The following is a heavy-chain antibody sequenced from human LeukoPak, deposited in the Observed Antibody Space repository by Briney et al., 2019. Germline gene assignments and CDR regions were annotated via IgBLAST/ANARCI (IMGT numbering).Heavy chain of an antibody. D-gene: IGHD1-26*01. J-gene: IGHJ4*02. CDR3: AREGGSYYYFDY. CDR2: IYYSGST. CDR1: GGSISSYY. V-gene: IGHV4-59*12. Sequence: SETLSLTCTVSGGSISSYYWSWIRQPPGKGLEWIGYIYYSGSTNYNPSLKSRVTMSVDTSKNQFSLKLSSVTAADTAVYYCAREGGSYYYFDYWGQGTLVTVSS.